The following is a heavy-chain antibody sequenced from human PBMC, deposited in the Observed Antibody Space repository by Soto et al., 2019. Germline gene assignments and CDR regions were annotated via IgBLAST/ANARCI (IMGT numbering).Heavy chain of an antibody. CDR1: GYSFTSYW. D-gene: IGHD6-13*01. Sequence: GESRKISCKGSGYSFTSYWIGWVRQMPGKGLEWMGIIYPGDSDTRYSPSFQGQVTISADKSISTAYLQWSSLKASDTAMYYCARQQQLEPNYYYYYGMDVWGQGTTVTVSS. V-gene: IGHV5-51*01. CDR2: IYPGDSDT. CDR3: ARQQQLEPNYYYYYGMDV. J-gene: IGHJ6*02.